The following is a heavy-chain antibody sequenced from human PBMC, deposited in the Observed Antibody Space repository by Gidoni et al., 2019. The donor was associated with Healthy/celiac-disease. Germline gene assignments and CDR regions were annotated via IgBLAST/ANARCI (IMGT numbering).Heavy chain of an antibody. Sequence: EVQLVESGGGLVQPGGYLSLSCAASGFPFSSYSINWVRQSPGKGLEWVSYISSSSITIYYADSVKGRFTISRDNAKNSLYLQMNSLRAEDTAVYYCASSRSSSWYELGYYYYGMDVWGQGTTVTVSS. J-gene: IGHJ6*02. CDR2: ISSSSITI. CDR1: GFPFSSYS. V-gene: IGHV3-48*01. CDR3: ASSRSSSWYELGYYYYGMDV. D-gene: IGHD6-13*01.